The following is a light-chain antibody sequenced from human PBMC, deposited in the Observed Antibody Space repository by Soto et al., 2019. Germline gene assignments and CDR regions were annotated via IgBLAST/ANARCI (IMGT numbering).Light chain of an antibody. CDR3: QQYGTSFT. Sequence: EIVLAQSPGTLSLSPGETATLSCRASQSLRSTYLAWYQQKPGQAPRIIIYDASSRAAGTPDRFSGSGSGTDFTLTINRLEPDDFAVYYCQQYGTSFTFGPGTRVDIK. CDR1: QSLRSTY. J-gene: IGKJ3*01. CDR2: DAS. V-gene: IGKV3-20*01.